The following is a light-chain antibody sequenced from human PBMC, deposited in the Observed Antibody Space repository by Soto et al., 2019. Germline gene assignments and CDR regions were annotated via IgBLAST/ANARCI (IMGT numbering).Light chain of an antibody. J-gene: IGKJ1*01. CDR3: QQSYSTSWT. CDR1: ENIASY. V-gene: IGKV1-39*01. Sequence: DIQMTQSPSSLSASVGDRVTITCRASENIASYLNWYQQKPGKAPTLLVYAASSLESGAPPRFSGTVSGTDFTLTITSLQPDDLATYFCQQSYSTSWTFGQGTKVEL. CDR2: AAS.